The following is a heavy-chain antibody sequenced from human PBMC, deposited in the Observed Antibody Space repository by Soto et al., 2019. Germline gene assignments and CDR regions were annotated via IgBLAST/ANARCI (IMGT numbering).Heavy chain of an antibody. V-gene: IGHV3-23*01. CDR2: ISGSGGST. CDR3: AKDLAYYYDSSGYFDY. J-gene: IGHJ4*02. D-gene: IGHD3-22*01. CDR1: GFTFSSYA. Sequence: GSLRLSCAASGFTFSSYAMSWVRQAPGKGLEWVSAISGSGGSTYYADSVKGRFTISRDNSKNTLYLQMNSLRAEDTAVYYCAKDLAYYYDSSGYFDYWGQGTLVTVSS.